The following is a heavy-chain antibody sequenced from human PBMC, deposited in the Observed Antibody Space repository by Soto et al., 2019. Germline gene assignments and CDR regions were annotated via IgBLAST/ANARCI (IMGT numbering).Heavy chain of an antibody. D-gene: IGHD3-16*02. V-gene: IGHV3-15*01. J-gene: IGHJ3*01. CDR3: TKDRPYTWGGVIVT. Sequence: EVQLAESGGGLVKPGGSLRLSCVASGLSFGDAWMTWVRQAPGKGPEWVGLIRSMGGGGTADYAAPVKGRFFLSRDDSKNTVYLQMNSLKSEDTAMYYCTKDRPYTWGGVIVTWGQGTMVTVSS. CDR1: GLSFGDAW. CDR2: IRSMGGGGTA.